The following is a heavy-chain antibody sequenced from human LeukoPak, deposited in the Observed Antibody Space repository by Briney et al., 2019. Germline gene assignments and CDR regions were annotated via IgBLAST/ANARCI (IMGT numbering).Heavy chain of an antibody. CDR2: IQHDGSAK. V-gene: IGHV3-7*01. J-gene: IGHJ4*02. CDR1: GFTFSTHR. CDR3: ARVDSSSWYCVGY. Sequence: PGGALRLSCGVHGFTFSTHRRGWVRRAPGKGVERVANIQHDGSAKYYVDSLKGRFTITRDNANNSLYLQMSSLTADDTAVYYCARVDSSSWYCVGYWGQGTLVTVSS. D-gene: IGHD6-13*01.